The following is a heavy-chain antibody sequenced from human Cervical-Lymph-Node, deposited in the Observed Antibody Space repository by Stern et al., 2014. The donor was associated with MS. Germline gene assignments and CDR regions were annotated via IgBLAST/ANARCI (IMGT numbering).Heavy chain of an antibody. Sequence: QLQLQESGPGLVKPSETLSLTSTVSNVSIGLFYWSWIRQSPGRGLEWIGYVYYSGSTDYNPSLKSRVTMAVDTSKSQFSLKLSSLTAADTAVYYCASIQLWSKSFDYWGRGTLVTVSS. CDR2: VYYSGST. J-gene: IGHJ4*02. CDR1: NVSIGLFY. V-gene: IGHV4-59*01. D-gene: IGHD1-1*01. CDR3: ASIQLWSKSFDY.